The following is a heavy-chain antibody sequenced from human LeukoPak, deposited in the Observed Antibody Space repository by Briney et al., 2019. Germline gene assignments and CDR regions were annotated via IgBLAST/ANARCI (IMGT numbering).Heavy chain of an antibody. CDR1: GFTFSSYW. CDR3: ARAVDIVVVPAASGMDV. CDR2: INSDGSST. D-gene: IGHD2-2*03. V-gene: IGHV3-74*01. J-gene: IGHJ6*02. Sequence: GGSLRLSCAASGFTFSSYWMHWVRQAPGKGLAWVSRINSDGSSTSYADSVKGRFTISRDNAKNSLYLQMNSLRAEDTAVYYCARAVDIVVVPAASGMDVWGQGTTVTVSS.